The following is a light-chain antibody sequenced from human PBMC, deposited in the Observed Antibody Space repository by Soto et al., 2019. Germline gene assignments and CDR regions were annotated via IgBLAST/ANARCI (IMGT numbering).Light chain of an antibody. CDR2: DAS. Sequence: DIQMTQSPSTLSGSVGDRVTITCRASQSISIWLAWYQQRLGKAPKLLIYDASTLETGVPSRFSGSGSGMEFNLTITSLQPADFATYYCQQYSSYWTFGQGTKVDIK. V-gene: IGKV1-5*01. J-gene: IGKJ1*01. CDR3: QQYSSYWT. CDR1: QSISIW.